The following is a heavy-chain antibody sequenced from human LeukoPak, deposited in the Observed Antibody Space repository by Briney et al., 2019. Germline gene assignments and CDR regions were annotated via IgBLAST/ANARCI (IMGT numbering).Heavy chain of an antibody. V-gene: IGHV3-20*04. Sequence: GGSLRLSCAASGFTFDDYGMSWVRQAPGKGLEWFSGINWNGGSTGYADSVKGRFTISRDNSKNTLYLQMNSLRAEDTAVYYCARDQGFWSGYYTPLGYWGQGTLVTVSS. CDR1: GFTFDDYG. CDR3: ARDQGFWSGYYTPLGY. D-gene: IGHD3-3*01. J-gene: IGHJ4*02. CDR2: INWNGGST.